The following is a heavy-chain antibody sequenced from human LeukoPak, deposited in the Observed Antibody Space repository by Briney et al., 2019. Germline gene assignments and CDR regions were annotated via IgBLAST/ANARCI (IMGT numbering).Heavy chain of an antibody. D-gene: IGHD1-1*01. CDR3: ARDPRGGSVRPEDY. J-gene: IGHJ4*02. CDR2: TIPIFGTA. V-gene: IGHV1-69*13. CDR1: GGTFSSYA. Sequence: GASVKVSCKASGGTFSSYAISWVRQAPGQGLEWMGGTIPIFGTANYAQKFQGRVTITADESTSTAYMELSSLRSEDTAVYYCARDPRGGSVRPEDYWGQGTLVTVSS.